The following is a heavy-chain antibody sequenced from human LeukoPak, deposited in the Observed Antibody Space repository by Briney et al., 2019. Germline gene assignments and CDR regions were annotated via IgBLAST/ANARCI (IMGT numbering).Heavy chain of an antibody. V-gene: IGHV1-2*02. Sequence: GASVKVSCKASGYTFTGYYMHWVRQAPGQGLEWMGWINPESGGTNYAQKFQGRVTMTRDTSISTAYMELSRLRSDDTAVYYCAREQVEYSSSSARSRLTYYMDVWGKGTTVTVSS. J-gene: IGHJ6*03. CDR1: GYTFTGYY. CDR2: INPESGGT. D-gene: IGHD6-6*01. CDR3: AREQVEYSSSSARSRLTYYMDV.